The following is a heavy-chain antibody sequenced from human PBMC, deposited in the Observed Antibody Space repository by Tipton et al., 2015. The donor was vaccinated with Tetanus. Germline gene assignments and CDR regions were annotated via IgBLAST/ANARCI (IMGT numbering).Heavy chain of an antibody. CDR2: MYSGGDT. J-gene: IGHJ4*02. CDR3: VREGGSSGWLAY. Sequence: SLRLSCVASGFIVSSHYMSWVRQAPGEGLEWVSVMYSGGDTYYVDSVKGRSSISRDNAKNTLYLQMNSLRVEDTAVYYCVREGGSSGWLAYWGQGTLGTASS. D-gene: IGHD6-19*01. V-gene: IGHV3-53*01. CDR1: GFIVSSHY.